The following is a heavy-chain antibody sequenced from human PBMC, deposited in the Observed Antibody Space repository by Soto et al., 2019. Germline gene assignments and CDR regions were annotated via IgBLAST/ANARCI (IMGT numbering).Heavy chain of an antibody. J-gene: IGHJ5*01. D-gene: IGHD2-8*01. CDR1: GDSVSTNSAP. CDR3: ARLIGNSWLDS. CDR2: TYYRSHWQN. Sequence: SQTLSLTCAIYGDSVSTNSAPWNWIRQSPSRGLEWLGRTYYRSHWQNDYALSVKGRITINPDTSNNQFSLQLNSVTPDDTAVYYCARLIGNSWLDSWGQGTLVTVSS. V-gene: IGHV6-1*01.